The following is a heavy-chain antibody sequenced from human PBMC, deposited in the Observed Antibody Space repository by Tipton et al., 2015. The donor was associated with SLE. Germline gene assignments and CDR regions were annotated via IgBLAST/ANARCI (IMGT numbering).Heavy chain of an antibody. V-gene: IGHV4-61*09. Sequence: TLSLTCTVSGGSISSGSYYWSWIRQPAGKGLEWIGYIYTSGSTNYNPSLKSRVTISVDTSRNQFSLNLTSVTAADTAMYYCARVKLRFGELFLYHPLDLWGQGTMVTVSS. CDR1: GGSISSGSYY. J-gene: IGHJ3*01. CDR3: ARVKLRFGELFLYHPLDL. D-gene: IGHD3-10*01. CDR2: IYTSGST.